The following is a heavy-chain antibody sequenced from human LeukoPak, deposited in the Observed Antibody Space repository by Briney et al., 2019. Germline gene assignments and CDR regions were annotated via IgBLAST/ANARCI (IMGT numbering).Heavy chain of an antibody. Sequence: SETLSLTCAVSGGSISSSNWWNWVRQPPGKGLEWIGEIYHSGRTNYNPSLKSRVTISVDKSKNQFSLKLSSVTAADTAVYYCARWDYYDSSGYLDYWGQGTLVTVSS. V-gene: IGHV4-4*02. D-gene: IGHD3-22*01. CDR1: GGSISSSNW. CDR2: IYHSGRT. J-gene: IGHJ4*02. CDR3: ARWDYYDSSGYLDY.